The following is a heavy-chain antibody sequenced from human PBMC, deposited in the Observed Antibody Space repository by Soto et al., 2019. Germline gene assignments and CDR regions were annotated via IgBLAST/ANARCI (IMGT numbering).Heavy chain of an antibody. D-gene: IGHD3-3*01. J-gene: IGHJ5*02. CDR1: GFTFSSYW. CDR3: ARGITIFGVANNWFDP. CDR2: IKQDGSEK. Sequence: PGGSLRLSCAASGFTFSSYWMSWVRQAPGKGLEWVANIKQDGSEKYYVDSVKGRFTISRDNAKNSLYLQMNSLRAEDTAVYYCARGITIFGVANNWFDPWGQGTLVTVSS. V-gene: IGHV3-7*01.